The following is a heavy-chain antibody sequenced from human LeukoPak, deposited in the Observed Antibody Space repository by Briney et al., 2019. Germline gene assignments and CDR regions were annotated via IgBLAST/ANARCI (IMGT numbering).Heavy chain of an antibody. V-gene: IGHV1-46*03. Sequence: ASVKVSCKASGYTFTSYYMHWVRQAPGQGLEWMGIINPSGGSTTYAQKFQGRVTMTRDTSTSTVYMALSSPTPEDTAVYYCARAGYWAASGYATTWGQGTLVTVSS. J-gene: IGHJ5*02. CDR1: GYTFTSYY. CDR3: ARAGYWAASGYATT. D-gene: IGHD6-13*01. CDR2: INPSGGST.